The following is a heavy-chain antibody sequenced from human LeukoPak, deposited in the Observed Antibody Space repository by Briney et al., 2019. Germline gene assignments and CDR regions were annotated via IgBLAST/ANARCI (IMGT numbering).Heavy chain of an antibody. Sequence: PSETLSLTCTVSGGSISSNYWSWIRQPPGKGLEWIGEINHSGSTNYNPSLKSRVTISVDTSKNQFSLKLSSVTAADTAVYYCARGHRLLPYYYYYGMDVWGQGTTVTVSS. CDR1: GGSISSNY. J-gene: IGHJ6*02. CDR2: INHSGST. CDR3: ARGHRLLPYYYYYGMDV. V-gene: IGHV4-34*01. D-gene: IGHD2-21*02.